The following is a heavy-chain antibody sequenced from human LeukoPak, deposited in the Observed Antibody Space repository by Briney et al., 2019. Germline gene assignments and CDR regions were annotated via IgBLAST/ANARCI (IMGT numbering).Heavy chain of an antibody. V-gene: IGHV3-23*01. Sequence: PGGSLRLSCAVSGFTFSSYAMSWVRRAPGKGLEWVSGISGSGGGTYYADSVKGRFTISRDNSKNTLYLQMNSLRAEDTAVYYCAKGPWSYFYTMDVWGQGTTVTVSS. CDR2: ISGSGGGT. CDR1: GFTFSSYA. D-gene: IGHD2-8*02. J-gene: IGHJ6*02. CDR3: AKGPWSYFYTMDV.